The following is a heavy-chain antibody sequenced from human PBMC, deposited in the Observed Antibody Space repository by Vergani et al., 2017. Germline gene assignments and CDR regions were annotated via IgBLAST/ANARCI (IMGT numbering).Heavy chain of an antibody. CDR1: GFTFSNSA. J-gene: IGHJ4*02. Sequence: VQLVETGGGVVQPGGSLRLSCVASGFTFSNSAMSWVRQTSGKGLEWVSAISGHGDRTYYADSVKGRFTISRDKSKNTVYLQMNSLKAEDRATYYCAREERSNTSPFVGDWGQGTLVTV. V-gene: IGHV3-23*04. CDR3: AREERSNTSPFVGD. CDR2: ISGHGDRT. D-gene: IGHD2/OR15-2a*01.